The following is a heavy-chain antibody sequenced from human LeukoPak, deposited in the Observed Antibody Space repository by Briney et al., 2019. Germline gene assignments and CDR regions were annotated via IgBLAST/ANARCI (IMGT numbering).Heavy chain of an antibody. Sequence: ASVKVSCKASGYTFTGYGITWVRQAPGQGLDWVGWISVYNGVTNFAQKFQGRVTMTTDTSTNTAYMELRSLRSDDTAVYYCASVWYPPDCFDIWGQGTMVTVSS. CDR2: ISVYNGVT. D-gene: IGHD6-13*01. J-gene: IGHJ3*02. CDR3: ASVWYPPDCFDI. V-gene: IGHV1-18*01. CDR1: GYTFTGYG.